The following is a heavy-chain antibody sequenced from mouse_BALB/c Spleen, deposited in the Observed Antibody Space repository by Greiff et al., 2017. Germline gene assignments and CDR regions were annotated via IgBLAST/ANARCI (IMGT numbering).Heavy chain of an antibody. V-gene: IGHV5-12-2*01. CDR2: ISNGGGST. J-gene: IGHJ2*01. Sequence: VQLKQSGGGLVQPGGSLKLSCAASGFTFSSYTMSWVRQTPEKRLEWVAYISNGGGSTYYPDTVKGRFTISRDNAKNTLYLQMSSLKSEDTAMYYCARHSHYGYYFDYWGQGTTLTVSS. CDR3: ARHSHYGYYFDY. D-gene: IGHD2-2*01. CDR1: GFTFSSYT.